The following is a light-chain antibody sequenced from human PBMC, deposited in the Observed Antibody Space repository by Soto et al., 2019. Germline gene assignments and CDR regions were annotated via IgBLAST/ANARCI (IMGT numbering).Light chain of an antibody. CDR2: AAS. V-gene: IGKV1-39*01. Sequence: DIQMTQSPSSLSASVRDRVTITCRASQSISTFLNWYQQKPGNAPKLLIYAASNLKSGVPSRFSGSGTGTEFTLTISSLQREDFATYYGQQSYTTPRTFGPGAKVEI. J-gene: IGKJ1*01. CDR1: QSISTF. CDR3: QQSYTTPRT.